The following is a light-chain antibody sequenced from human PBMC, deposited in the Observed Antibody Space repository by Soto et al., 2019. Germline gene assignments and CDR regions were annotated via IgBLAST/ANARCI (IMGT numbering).Light chain of an antibody. CDR2: GAS. CDR3: QQYNNWPPIT. J-gene: IGKJ5*01. Sequence: EIDMTQSPVTLSVSPGERATLSCRAIQSVSSSNLAWYQQKPGQAPRLLIYGASTRATGIPARFSGSGSGTEFTLTISSLQSEDFAVYYCQQYNNWPPITFGQGTRLEI. CDR1: QSVSSSN. V-gene: IGKV3-15*01.